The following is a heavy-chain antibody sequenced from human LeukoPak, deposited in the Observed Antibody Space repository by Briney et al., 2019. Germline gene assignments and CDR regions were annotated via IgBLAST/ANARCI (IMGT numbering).Heavy chain of an antibody. Sequence: ASVKVACKVSGYTLTELSMHWVRQAPGKGREWMGGFDHEDGETIYAQKFQGRVTMTEDTSTDTAYMELSSLRSEDTAVYYCATGITMVRGVTYYYYGMDVWGKGTTVTVSS. CDR1: GYTLTELS. CDR2: FDHEDGET. J-gene: IGHJ6*04. D-gene: IGHD3-10*01. CDR3: ATGITMVRGVTYYYYGMDV. V-gene: IGHV1-24*01.